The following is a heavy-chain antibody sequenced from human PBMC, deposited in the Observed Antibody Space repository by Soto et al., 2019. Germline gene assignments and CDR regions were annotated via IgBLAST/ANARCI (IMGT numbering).Heavy chain of an antibody. CDR2: TSYDENYK. J-gene: IGHJ4*02. CDR3: ARQGGSSGIWYFDY. Sequence: QVQLVESGGGVVQPGRSLRLSCAASGFTFSGYAMHWVRQAPGKGLEWVAATSYDENYKYYADSVKGRFTISRDNSKNPLFLQMNSLRTEDTAVYYCARQGGSSGIWYFDYWGQGSVVTVSS. CDR1: GFTFSGYA. V-gene: IGHV3-30*04. D-gene: IGHD6-6*01.